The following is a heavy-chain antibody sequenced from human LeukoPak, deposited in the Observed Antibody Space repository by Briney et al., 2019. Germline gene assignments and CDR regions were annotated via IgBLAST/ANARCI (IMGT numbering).Heavy chain of an antibody. J-gene: IGHJ4*02. D-gene: IGHD1-26*01. CDR1: GYTFTGYY. CDR3: ASHFSGSLGTLDY. V-gene: IGHV1-2*02. Sequence: ASVKVSCKASGYTFTGYYMHWVRHAPGQGLEWMGWINTNSGGTNYAQKFQGRVTMTRDTSISTAYMELSRLRSDDTAVYYCASHFSGSLGTLDYWGQGTLVTVSS. CDR2: INTNSGGT.